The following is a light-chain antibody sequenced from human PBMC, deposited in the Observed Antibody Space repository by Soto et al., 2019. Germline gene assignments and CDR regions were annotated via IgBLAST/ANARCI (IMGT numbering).Light chain of an antibody. Sequence: EMVLTQSPATLSLSPGDRATLSCSASQSVSRSLTWYQQKPGQAPRLLIYDASTRATGIPPRFSGSGSGTDFTLTISRLEPEDFAVYYCQQGGNRPPRTFGQGTKVDIK. CDR2: DAS. J-gene: IGKJ1*01. CDR1: QSVSRS. V-gene: IGKV3-11*01. CDR3: QQGGNRPPRT.